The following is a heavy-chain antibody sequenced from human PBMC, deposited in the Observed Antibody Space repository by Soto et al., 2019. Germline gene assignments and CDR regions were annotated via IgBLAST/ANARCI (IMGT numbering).Heavy chain of an antibody. CDR1: GLTLTSFS. CDR3: AYEGPTLSKRHFDY. J-gene: IGHJ4*02. D-gene: IGHD1-1*01. Sequence: EVQLLESGGGLVQPGGSLRLSCATSGLTLTSFSMSWVRQAPGKGLEWVSGFSAGGGVTYYADSVKGRFTMSSDTSEKMVHLQMDSLRAEDTAIYFCAYEGPTLSKRHFDYWGQGTLVTVS. CDR2: FSAGGGVT. V-gene: IGHV3-23*01.